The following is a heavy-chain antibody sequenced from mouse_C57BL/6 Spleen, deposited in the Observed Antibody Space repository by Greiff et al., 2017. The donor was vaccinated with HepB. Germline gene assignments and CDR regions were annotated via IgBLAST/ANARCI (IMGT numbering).Heavy chain of an antibody. CDR1: GYAFSSSW. CDR3: ARGITTVVHDGYFDV. CDR2: IYPGDGDT. J-gene: IGHJ1*03. D-gene: IGHD1-1*01. V-gene: IGHV1-82*01. Sequence: VMLVESGPELVKPGASVKISCKASGYAFSSSWMNWVKQRPGKGLEWIGRIYPGDGDTNYNGKFKGKATLTADKSSSTAYMQLSSLTSEDSAVYFCARGITTVVHDGYFDVWGTGTTVTVSS.